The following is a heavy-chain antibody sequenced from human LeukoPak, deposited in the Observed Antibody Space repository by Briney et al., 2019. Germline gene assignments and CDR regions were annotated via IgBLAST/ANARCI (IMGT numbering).Heavy chain of an antibody. Sequence: GGSLRLSCAASGFTVSSKHMTWVRQAPGKGLEWVSVVYSGGTTYYADSVKGRFTISRDNSKNTLYLQTNSLRAEDTAVYYCAKIPSGDTAKVWGQGTLVTVSS. CDR2: VYSGGTT. CDR3: AKIPSGDTAKV. CDR1: GFTVSSKH. D-gene: IGHD5-18*01. J-gene: IGHJ4*02. V-gene: IGHV3-53*05.